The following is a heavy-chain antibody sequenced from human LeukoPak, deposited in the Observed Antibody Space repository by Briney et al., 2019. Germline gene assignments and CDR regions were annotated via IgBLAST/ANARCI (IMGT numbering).Heavy chain of an antibody. CDR3: AKRPSDYGDYVSYFDY. CDR2: ISDDGRSK. V-gene: IGHV3-30*18. J-gene: IGHJ4*02. CDR1: GFSFISYG. Sequence: GGSLRLSCAASGFSFISYGMHWVRQAPGKGLEWVGVISDDGRSKDYADSVKGRFTISRDNFRDTLYLQMNSLRAEDTAVYYCAKRPSDYGDYVSYFDYWGQGTLVTVSS. D-gene: IGHD4-17*01.